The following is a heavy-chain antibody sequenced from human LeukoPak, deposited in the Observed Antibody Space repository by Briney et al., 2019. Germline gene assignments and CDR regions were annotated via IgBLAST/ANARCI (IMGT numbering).Heavy chain of an antibody. D-gene: IGHD3-10*01. CDR3: VRDLLGSGSTTAYLYH. J-gene: IGHJ1*01. CDR1: GFTFSDYS. Sequence: GGSLRLSSAASGFTFSDYSMNWVREAPGEGLGWVSSISRRSRHVYYSGSVKGRFTISMDAARNSLYLQMNSLRAEDMAVYFCVRDLLGSGSTTAYLYHWGQGTLVTVSS. V-gene: IGHV3-21*01. CDR2: ISRRSRHV.